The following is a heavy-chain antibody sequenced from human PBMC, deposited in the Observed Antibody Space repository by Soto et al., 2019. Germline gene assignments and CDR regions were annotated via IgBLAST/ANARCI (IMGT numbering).Heavy chain of an antibody. J-gene: IGHJ4*02. CDR2: ISYDGVNI. CDR3: ARASSSSYWGDY. D-gene: IGHD6-6*01. Sequence: GVSWRASGCNLRAYAMHWIRQAKGEGLEWVAVISYDGVNIFYADSVKGRFTISRDNSKNTLYLQMNSLRAEDTAVSYCARASSSSYWGDYWAQATLVTVSA. V-gene: IGHV3-30*14. CDR1: GCNLRAYA.